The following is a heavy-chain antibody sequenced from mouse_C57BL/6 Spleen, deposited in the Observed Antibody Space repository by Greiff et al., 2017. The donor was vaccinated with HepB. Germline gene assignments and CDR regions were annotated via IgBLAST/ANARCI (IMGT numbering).Heavy chain of an antibody. J-gene: IGHJ3*01. V-gene: IGHV1-52*01. D-gene: IGHD1-1*01. CDR2: IDPSDSET. Sequence: VQLQQSGAELVRPGSSVKLSCKASGYTFTSYWMHWVKQRPIQGLEWIGNIDPSDSETHYNQKFKDKATLTVDKSSSTAYMQLSSLTSEDSAVYYCARGYYGSSPWFAYWGQGTLVTVSA. CDR1: GYTFTSYW. CDR3: ARGYYGSSPWFAY.